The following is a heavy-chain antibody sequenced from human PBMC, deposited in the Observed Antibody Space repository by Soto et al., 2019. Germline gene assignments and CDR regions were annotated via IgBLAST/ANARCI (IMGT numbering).Heavy chain of an antibody. Sequence: ASVKVSCKASGYTFTSYGISWVRQAPGQGLEWMGWISAYNCNTNYAQKLQGRVTMTTDTSTSTAYMELRSLRSDDTAVYYCARVRGYYGELNFDYWGQGTLVTVSS. CDR3: ARVRGYYGELNFDY. CDR1: GYTFTSYG. CDR2: ISAYNCNT. J-gene: IGHJ4*02. D-gene: IGHD4-17*01. V-gene: IGHV1-18*01.